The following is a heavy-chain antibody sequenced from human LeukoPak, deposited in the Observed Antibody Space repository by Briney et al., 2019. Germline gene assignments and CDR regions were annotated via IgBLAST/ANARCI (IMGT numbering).Heavy chain of an antibody. CDR2: ISSSSSYI. CDR1: GFTFSSYS. J-gene: IGHJ5*02. D-gene: IGHD6-19*01. V-gene: IGHV3-21*01. CDR3: ARDPFDGWFNDNWFDP. Sequence: AGGSLRLSCAASGFTFSSYSMNWVRQAPGKGLEWVPSISSSSSYIYYADSVKGRFTISRDNAKNSLYLQMNSLRAEDTAVYYCARDPFDGWFNDNWFDPWGQGTLVTVSS.